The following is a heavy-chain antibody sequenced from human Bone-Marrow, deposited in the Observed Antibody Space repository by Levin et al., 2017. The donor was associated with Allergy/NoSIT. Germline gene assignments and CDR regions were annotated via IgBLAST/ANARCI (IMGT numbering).Heavy chain of an antibody. D-gene: IGHD6-13*01. J-gene: IGHJ2*01. V-gene: IGHV4-38-2*02. CDR2: IYHSVST. CDR3: AREGSSSWYSTMVYWYFDL. CDR1: GYSIRSGYY. Sequence: SQTLSLTCTVSGYSIRSGYYWGWIRQPPGKGLEWIGSIYHSVSTYYNPSLKSRVTISVDTSKNQFSLKLSSVTAADTAVYYCAREGSSSWYSTMVYWYFDLWGRGTLVTVSS.